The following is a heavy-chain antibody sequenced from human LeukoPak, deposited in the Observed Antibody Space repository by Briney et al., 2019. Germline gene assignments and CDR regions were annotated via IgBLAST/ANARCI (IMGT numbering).Heavy chain of an antibody. Sequence: ASVKVSCKASGYTFTSYGISWVRQAPGQGLEWMGRISAYNGNTNYAQKLQGRVTMTTDTSTSTAYMELRSLRSDDTAVYYCASGVCTTRDCYYYYYMDVWGKGTTVTVSS. V-gene: IGHV1-18*01. CDR1: GYTFTSYG. CDR2: ISAYNGNT. CDR3: ASGVCTTRDCYYYYYMDV. J-gene: IGHJ6*03. D-gene: IGHD2-8*01.